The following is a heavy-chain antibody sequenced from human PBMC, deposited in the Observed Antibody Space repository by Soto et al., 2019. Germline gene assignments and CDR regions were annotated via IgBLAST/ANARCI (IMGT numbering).Heavy chain of an antibody. CDR3: ARAVAGHYYYYGMDV. J-gene: IGHJ6*02. CDR1: GYTSTGYY. CDR2: MNPNSGNT. Sequence: GASVKVSCKASGYTSTGYYMHWVRQATGQGLEWMGWMNPNSGNTGYAQKFQGRVTMTRNTSISTAYMELSSLRSEDTAVYYCARAVAGHYYYYGMDVWGQGTTVTVSS. D-gene: IGHD6-19*01. V-gene: IGHV1-8*02.